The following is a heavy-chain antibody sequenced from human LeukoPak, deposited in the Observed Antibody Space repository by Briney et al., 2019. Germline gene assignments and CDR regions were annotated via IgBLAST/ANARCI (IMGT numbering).Heavy chain of an antibody. D-gene: IGHD3-22*01. J-gene: IGHJ4*02. CDR2: IWYDGSNK. CDR3: GRGRYDSSGYYYRIDY. Sequence: GGSLRLSCAASGFTFSHYGMHWVRQAPGKGLEWVAVIWYDGSNKYYADSVKGRFTIFRDNSKNTLYLQMNSLRAEDTAVYYCGRGRYDSSGYYYRIDYWGQGTLVTVSS. CDR1: GFTFSHYG. V-gene: IGHV3-33*01.